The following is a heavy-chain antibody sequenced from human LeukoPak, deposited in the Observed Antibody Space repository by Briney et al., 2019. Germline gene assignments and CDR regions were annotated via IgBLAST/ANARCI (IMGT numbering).Heavy chain of an antibody. J-gene: IGHJ2*01. CDR2: IYYSGST. CDR3: ARHERVPYWYFDL. Sequence: SETLSLTCTVSGGSISSGGYYWSWIRQHPGKGLEWIGYIYYSGSTNYNPSLKSRVTISVDTSKNQFSLKLSSVTAADTAVYYCARHERVPYWYFDLWGRGTLVTVSS. V-gene: IGHV4-61*08. CDR1: GGSISSGGYY. D-gene: IGHD1-1*01.